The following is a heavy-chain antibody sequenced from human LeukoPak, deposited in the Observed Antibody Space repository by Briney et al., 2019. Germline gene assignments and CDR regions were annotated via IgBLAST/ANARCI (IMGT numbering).Heavy chain of an antibody. CDR3: ARAQDPTILSYFDY. D-gene: IGHD5-24*01. CDR2: INPSSTTI. V-gene: IGHV3-48*02. J-gene: IGHJ4*02. Sequence: GGSLRLSCAASGLTFSTYSMNWVRQAPGKGLEWVSYINPSSTTIYYADSVKGRFTISRDNAKNSLYLQMNSLRDEDTAVYYCARAQDPTILSYFDYWGQGTLVTVSS. CDR1: GLTFSTYS.